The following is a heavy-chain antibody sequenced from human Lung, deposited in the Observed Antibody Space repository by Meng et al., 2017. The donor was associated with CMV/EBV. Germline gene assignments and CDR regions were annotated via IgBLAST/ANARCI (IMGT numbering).Heavy chain of an antibody. Sequence: GESXKISCVASGFSFSNYGLNWVRQAPGKGLEWVAVIWYDGSDKYYIDSVKGRFTISRDNSKNTLHLQMNNLRAEDTAVYYCAKDLRGFNTGSNPGGYGMDVWGQGTXVTVSS. D-gene: IGHD1-1*01. J-gene: IGHJ6*02. V-gene: IGHV3-33*06. CDR2: IWYDGSDK. CDR3: AKDLRGFNTGSNPGGYGMDV. CDR1: GFSFSNYG.